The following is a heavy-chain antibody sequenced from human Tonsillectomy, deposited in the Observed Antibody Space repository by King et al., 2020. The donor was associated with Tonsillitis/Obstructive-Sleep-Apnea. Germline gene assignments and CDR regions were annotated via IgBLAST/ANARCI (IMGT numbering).Heavy chain of an antibody. Sequence: VQLVESGGGLVQPGGSLRLSCAASGLTVSSNYMSWVRQAPGKGLEWVSFIYSGGSTYYADSVKGRFTISRDNSKNTLYLQMNSPRAEDTAVYYCARVDCSSTSCRDFWGQGTLVTVSS. CDR1: GLTVSSNY. CDR3: ARVDCSSTSCRDF. D-gene: IGHD2-2*01. CDR2: IYSGGST. J-gene: IGHJ4*02. V-gene: IGHV3-66*01.